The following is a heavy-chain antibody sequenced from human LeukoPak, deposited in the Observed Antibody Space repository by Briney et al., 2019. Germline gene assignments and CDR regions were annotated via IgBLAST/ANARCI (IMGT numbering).Heavy chain of an antibody. Sequence: PGGSLRLSCAASEFTFSNYAMSWVRQAPGKGLEWVSGISGSGGSTYYADSVKGRFTISRDNSKNTLYMQMNSLRAEDTAVYHCVKDWNDVGSGAFDIWGQGTMVTVSS. D-gene: IGHD1-1*01. CDR2: ISGSGGST. V-gene: IGHV3-23*01. CDR3: VKDWNDVGSGAFDI. CDR1: EFTFSNYA. J-gene: IGHJ3*02.